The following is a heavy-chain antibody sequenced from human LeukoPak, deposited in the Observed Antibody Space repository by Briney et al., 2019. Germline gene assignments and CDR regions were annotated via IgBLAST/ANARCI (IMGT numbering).Heavy chain of an antibody. V-gene: IGHV3-23*01. Sequence: GGSLRLSCAASGFTFSSYAMSWVRQAPGRGLEWVSAISGSGGSTYHADSVKGRFTISRGNSKNTLYLQMNSLRAEDTAVYYCAKVVGAPMDYFDYWGQGTLVTVSS. D-gene: IGHD1-26*01. CDR2: ISGSGGST. J-gene: IGHJ4*02. CDR3: AKVVGAPMDYFDY. CDR1: GFTFSSYA.